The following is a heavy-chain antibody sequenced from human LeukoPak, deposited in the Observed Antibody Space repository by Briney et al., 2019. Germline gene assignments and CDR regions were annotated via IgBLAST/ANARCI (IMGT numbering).Heavy chain of an antibody. CDR1: GYTFTSYA. J-gene: IGHJ5*02. CDR2: INTNTGNP. V-gene: IGHV7-4-1*02. D-gene: IGHD2-21*02. Sequence: GASVKVSCKASGYTFTSYAMNWVRQAPGQGLEWMGWINTNTGNPTYAQGFTGRFVFSLDTSVSTAYLQISSLKAEDTAVYYCARDPPCGGDCYYSGNWFDPWGQGTLVTVSS. CDR3: ARDPPCGGDCYYSGNWFDP.